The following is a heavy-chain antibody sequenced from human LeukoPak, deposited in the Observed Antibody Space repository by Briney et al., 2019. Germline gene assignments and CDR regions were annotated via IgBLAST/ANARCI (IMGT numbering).Heavy chain of an antibody. CDR1: GGSFSGYY. D-gene: IGHD3-10*01. V-gene: IGHV4-34*01. CDR3: ARGSLWFGELLSRALDI. CDR2: INHSGST. J-gene: IGHJ3*02. Sequence: SETLSLTCAVYGGSFSGYYWSWIRQPPGKGLEWIGEINHSGSTNYNPSLKSRVTISVDTSKNQFSLKLSSVTAADTAVYYCARGSLWFGELLSRALDIWGQGTMVTVSS.